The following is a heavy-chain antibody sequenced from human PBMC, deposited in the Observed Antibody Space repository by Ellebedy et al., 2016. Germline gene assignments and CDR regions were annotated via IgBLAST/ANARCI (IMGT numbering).Heavy chain of an antibody. Sequence: GSLRLSXTVSGGSISSSSYYWGWIRQPPGKGLEWIGSIYYSGSTYYNPSLKSRVTISVDTSKNQFSLKLSSVTAADTAVYYCARGGTSILWSYRGGLFDYWGQGTLVTVSS. CDR3: ARGGTSILWSYRGGLFDY. CDR2: IYYSGST. V-gene: IGHV4-39*01. CDR1: GGSISSSSYY. J-gene: IGHJ4*02. D-gene: IGHD2-21*01.